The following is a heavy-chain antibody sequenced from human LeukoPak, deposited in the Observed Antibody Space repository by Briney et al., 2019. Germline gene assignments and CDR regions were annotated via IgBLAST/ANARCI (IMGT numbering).Heavy chain of an antibody. J-gene: IGHJ5*02. CDR3: ARGKSGGYCSSTSCSRWFDP. CDR1: GYTFTSYY. Sequence: ASVKVSCKASGYTFTSYYMHWVRQAPGQGLEWMGIISPSGGSTSYAQKFQGRVTMTRNTSISTAYMELSSLRSEDTAVYYCARGKSGGYCSSTSCSRWFDPWGQGTLVTVSS. CDR2: ISPSGGST. D-gene: IGHD2-2*01. V-gene: IGHV1-46*01.